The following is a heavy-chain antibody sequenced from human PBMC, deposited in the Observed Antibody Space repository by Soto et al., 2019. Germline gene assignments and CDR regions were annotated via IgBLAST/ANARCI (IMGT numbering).Heavy chain of an antibody. Sequence: GGSLRLSCAASGFTFGDYAMSWVRQAPGRGLEGGSTVSAGVTNTDYTDSVKVRFTISRDNYKNTLYLQMNSLRAGDTAVYFCAKDRVVIPAATCAFDVWGQGTMVTVSS. CDR3: AKDRVVIPAATCAFDV. CDR2: VSAGVTNT. J-gene: IGHJ3*01. D-gene: IGHD2-2*01. V-gene: IGHV3-23*01. CDR1: GFTFGDYA.